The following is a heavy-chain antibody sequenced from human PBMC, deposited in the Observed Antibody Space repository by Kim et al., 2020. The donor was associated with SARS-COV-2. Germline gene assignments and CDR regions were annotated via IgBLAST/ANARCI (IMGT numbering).Heavy chain of an antibody. J-gene: IGHJ6*02. CDR2: IKQDGSEK. V-gene: IGHV3-7*03. Sequence: GGSLRLSCAASGFTFNSYWMSWVRQAPGKGLEWVANIKQDGSEKYYVDSVKGRFTISRDNAKNSLFLQMNSLRAEDTAVYYCARETITTVRGERHYYYFYGMDVWGQGTTVTVSS. CDR3: ARETITTVRGERHYYYFYGMDV. D-gene: IGHD3-10*01. CDR1: GFTFNSYW.